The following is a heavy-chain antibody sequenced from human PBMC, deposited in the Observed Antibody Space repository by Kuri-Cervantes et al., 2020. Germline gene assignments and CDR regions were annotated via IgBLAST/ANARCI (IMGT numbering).Heavy chain of an antibody. Sequence: GESLKISCAASGFTFSNYAMSWVRQAPGKGLEWVGRTRNKANSYTTEYAASVKGRFTISRDDSKNSLYLQMNSLKTEDTAVYYCARGGHDGSYYGYYYYYMDVWGKGTTVTVSS. CDR3: ARGGHDGSYYGYYYYYMDV. V-gene: IGHV3-72*01. CDR1: GFTFSNYA. CDR2: TRNKANSYTT. D-gene: IGHD1-26*01. J-gene: IGHJ6*03.